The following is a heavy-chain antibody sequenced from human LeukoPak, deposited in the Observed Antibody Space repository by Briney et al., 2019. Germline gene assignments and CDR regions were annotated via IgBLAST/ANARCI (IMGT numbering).Heavy chain of an antibody. CDR2: IASETYGGTA. Sequence: GRSLRLSCAASGFTFNNYGMHWVRQAPGKGLEWVGFIASETYGGTAEYAASVKGRFTISRDDSKSIAYLQMNSLKTEDTAVYYCTRDQTPYYWGQGTLVTVSS. J-gene: IGHJ4*02. V-gene: IGHV3-49*04. CDR1: GFTFNNYG. CDR3: TRDQTPYY.